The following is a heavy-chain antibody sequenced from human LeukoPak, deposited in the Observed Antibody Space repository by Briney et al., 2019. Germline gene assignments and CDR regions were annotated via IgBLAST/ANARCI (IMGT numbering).Heavy chain of an antibody. V-gene: IGHV3-7*01. Sequence: AGGSLRLSCAASGFTFSSYWMSWVRQAPGKGLEWVANIKQDGSEKYYVDSVKGPFTISRDNAKNSLYLQMNSLRAEDTAVYYCARDQKGNYYDSSGYYYINWFDPWGQGTLVTVSS. CDR2: IKQDGSEK. CDR1: GFTFSSYW. CDR3: ARDQKGNYYDSSGYYYINWFDP. D-gene: IGHD3-22*01. J-gene: IGHJ5*02.